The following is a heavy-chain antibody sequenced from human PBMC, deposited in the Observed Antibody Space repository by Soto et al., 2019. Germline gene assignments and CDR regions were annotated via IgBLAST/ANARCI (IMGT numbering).Heavy chain of an antibody. V-gene: IGHV4-39*01. CDR2: TYYRGSA. CDR3: ARRSYDNSGYYYVDY. Sequence: QLHLQESGPGLVKPSETLSLTCTVSGDSITSSNKYWGWARQPPGKGLEWIGSTYYRGSAYYSPSHKSRVTISIDSSENQLSRKLSSVTAADTAVYYCARRSYDNSGYYYVDYWGQGTLVTVSS. J-gene: IGHJ4*02. CDR1: GDSITSSNKY. D-gene: IGHD3-22*01.